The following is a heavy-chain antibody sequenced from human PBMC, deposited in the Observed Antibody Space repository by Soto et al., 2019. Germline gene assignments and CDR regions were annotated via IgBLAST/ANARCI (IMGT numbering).Heavy chain of an antibody. D-gene: IGHD5-18*01. CDR1: GFTFSSYW. V-gene: IGHV3-74*01. Sequence: EVQLVESGGGLVQPGESLTLSCAASGFTFSSYWMHWVRQAPGKGLVWVSRIKTDGSGTYYADSVQGRFTISRDNAKNTRYLQMNSLRVEDTAVYFCARGYGDRFDGNGYLGRHWGQGTLVTVSS. J-gene: IGHJ4*02. CDR2: IKTDGSGT. CDR3: ARGYGDRFDGNGYLGRH.